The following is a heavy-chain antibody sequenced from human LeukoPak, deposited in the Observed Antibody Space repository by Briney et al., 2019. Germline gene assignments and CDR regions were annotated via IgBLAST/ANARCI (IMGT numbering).Heavy chain of an antibody. CDR2: ITYDGSNK. CDR3: ARVPRGHRYFDWSLEY. CDR1: GFPVSSNY. V-gene: IGHV3-30-3*01. Sequence: PGGSLRLSCAASGFPVSSNYMSWVRQAPGKGLEWVAVITYDGSNKYYADSVKGRFTISRDNSKNTLYLQMNSLRAEDTAVYYCARVPRGHRYFDWSLEYWGQGTLVTVSS. D-gene: IGHD3-9*01. J-gene: IGHJ4*02.